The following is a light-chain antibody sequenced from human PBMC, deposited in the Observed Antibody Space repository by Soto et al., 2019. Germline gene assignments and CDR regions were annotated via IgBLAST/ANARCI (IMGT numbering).Light chain of an antibody. CDR2: GAS. Sequence: EIVLTQSPGTLSLSPGERATLSCRASQSVGSNYLAWYQQKPGQAPRLLIYGASSRATGIPDRFSGGGSGTDFTLTISRLEPEDFAVYHCQQYNYSPWTYGQGTKVEIK. CDR1: QSVGSNY. V-gene: IGKV3-20*01. CDR3: QQYNYSPWT. J-gene: IGKJ1*01.